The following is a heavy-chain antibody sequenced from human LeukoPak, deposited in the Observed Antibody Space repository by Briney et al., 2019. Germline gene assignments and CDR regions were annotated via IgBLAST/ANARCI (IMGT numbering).Heavy chain of an antibody. V-gene: IGHV3-23*01. Sequence: GGSLRLSCAASGFTFQIYAMSWVRLAPGKGLQWVASMSGTAGCTFYTDSVKGRFTISRDNSKDTLYLQMNDLRADDTAIYYCARDRPNYHEANGHYYNSAGDHWGQGALVTVSS. D-gene: IGHD3-10*01. CDR1: GFTFQIYA. CDR2: MSGTAGCT. CDR3: ARDRPNYHEANGHYYNSAGDH. J-gene: IGHJ5*02.